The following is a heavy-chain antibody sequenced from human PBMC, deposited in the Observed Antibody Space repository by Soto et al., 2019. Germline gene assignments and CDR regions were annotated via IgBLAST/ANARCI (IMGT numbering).Heavy chain of an antibody. CDR3: AREDTRSYGSGSYLNYYYYGMDV. CDR1: GFTFSSYW. CDR2: IKQDGSEK. V-gene: IGHV3-7*03. J-gene: IGHJ6*02. D-gene: IGHD3-10*01. Sequence: PGGSLRLSCAASGFTFSSYWMSWVRQAPGKGLEWVANIKQDGSEKYYVDSVKGRFTISRDNAKNSLCLQMNSLRAEDTAVYYCAREDTRSYGSGSYLNYYYYGMDVWGQGTTVTVSS.